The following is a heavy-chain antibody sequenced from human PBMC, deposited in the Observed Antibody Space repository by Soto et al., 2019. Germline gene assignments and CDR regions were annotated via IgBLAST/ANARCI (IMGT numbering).Heavy chain of an antibody. CDR1: GYTFTSYA. V-gene: IGHV1-3*04. J-gene: IGHJ4*02. Sequence: ASVKVSCKASGYTFTSYAMHWVRQAPGQRLEWMGWINTGNGNTKYSHKFQGRVTITRDTSASTAYMELRSLRSEDTAVYYCARWQRTGRVFDYWGQGTLVTVSS. D-gene: IGHD6-25*01. CDR2: INTGNGNT. CDR3: ARWQRTGRVFDY.